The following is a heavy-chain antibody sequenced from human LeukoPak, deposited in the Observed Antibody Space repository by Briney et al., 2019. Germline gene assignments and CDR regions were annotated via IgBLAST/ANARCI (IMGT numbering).Heavy chain of an antibody. CDR3: ARASWDSSGYDAFDI. V-gene: IGHV3-7*01. J-gene: IGHJ3*02. CDR2: IKQDGSEK. D-gene: IGHD3-22*01. Sequence: GGSLRLSCAASGFTFSSYWMSWVRQAPGKGLEWVANIKQDGSEKYYVASVKGRFTISRDNAKNSLYLQLNSLRAEDTAVYYCARASWDSSGYDAFDIWGQGTMVTVSS. CDR1: GFTFSSYW.